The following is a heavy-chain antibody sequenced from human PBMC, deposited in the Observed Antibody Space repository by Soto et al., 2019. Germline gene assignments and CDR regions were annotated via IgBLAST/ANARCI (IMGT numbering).Heavy chain of an antibody. V-gene: IGHV5-51*01. CDR1: GYSFANCW. CDR3: ARNRLRQYYYGMDV. CDR2: IYPGDSGT. J-gene: IGHJ6*02. Sequence: GESLKISCQGSGYSFANCWIAWVRQMPGKGLERVGVIYPGDSGTRYSPSFRGQVTISADKSISHVYLQWSSLKASDTAMYYCARNRLRQYYYGMDVWGQGTTVTVSS. D-gene: IGHD3-10*01.